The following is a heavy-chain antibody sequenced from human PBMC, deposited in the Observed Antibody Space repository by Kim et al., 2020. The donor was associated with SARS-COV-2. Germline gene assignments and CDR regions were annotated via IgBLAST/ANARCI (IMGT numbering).Heavy chain of an antibody. CDR3: ARDQRSGSMPGYYGLDV. CDR2: IIPHFERA. CDR1: GGSFTIFG. Sequence: SVKVSCKASGGSFTIFGLGWVRQAPGHGLEWMGGIIPHFERAEYAQKFQGRVTITADKSTNTVYMQLGSLRSEDTAIYFCARDQRSGSMPGYYGLDVWGQGTTVIVSS. J-gene: IGHJ6*02. D-gene: IGHD3-22*01. V-gene: IGHV1-69*06.